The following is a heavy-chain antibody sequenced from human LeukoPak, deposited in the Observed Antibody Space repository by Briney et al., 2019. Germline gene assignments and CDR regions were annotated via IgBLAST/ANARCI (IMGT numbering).Heavy chain of an antibody. CDR1: GGTFSSYA. Sequence: SVKVSCKASGGTFSSYAISWVRQAPGQGLEWMGRIIPILGIANYAQKFQGRVTITADKSASTAYMELSRLRSDDTAVYYCASSFSRTYYYDSSGYHTLGYWGQGTLVTVSS. CDR3: ASSFSRTYYYDSSGYHTLGY. J-gene: IGHJ4*02. V-gene: IGHV1-69*04. CDR2: IIPILGIA. D-gene: IGHD3-22*01.